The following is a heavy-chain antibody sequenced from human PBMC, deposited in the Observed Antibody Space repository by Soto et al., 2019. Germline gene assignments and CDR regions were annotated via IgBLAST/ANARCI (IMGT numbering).Heavy chain of an antibody. CDR1: GYTFSNYY. D-gene: IGHD5-12*01. Sequence: QVQLVQSGAEVKKPGASVKVSCKASGYTFSNYYIQWMRQAPGQGLEWMGWIYSNSGGTNYAQKFHGRVTMTRDTSINTAYMEMSGLTSYDTADYYCARGIVATAIDYWGQGTLVTVSS. CDR2: IYSNSGGT. V-gene: IGHV1-2*02. J-gene: IGHJ4*02. CDR3: ARGIVATAIDY.